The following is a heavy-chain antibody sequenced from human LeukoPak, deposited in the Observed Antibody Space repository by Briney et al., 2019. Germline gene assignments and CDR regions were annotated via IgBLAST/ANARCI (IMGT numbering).Heavy chain of an antibody. V-gene: IGHV4-4*07. CDR2: MYTSGNT. J-gene: IGHJ4*02. Sequence: PSETLSLTCTVSGGSISTYYWSWIRQPAGKGLEWIGRMYTSGNTNYNPSLKSRVTMSVDTSKKQFSLRLSSVTAADTAVYYCAREPVTGTSNFSDSWGQGTLVTVSS. D-gene: IGHD6-19*01. CDR3: AREPVTGTSNFSDS. CDR1: GGSISTYY.